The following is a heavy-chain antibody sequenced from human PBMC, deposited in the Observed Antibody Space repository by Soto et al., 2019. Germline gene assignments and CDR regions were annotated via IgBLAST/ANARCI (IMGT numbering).Heavy chain of an antibody. Sequence: GGSLRLSCAASGFTFSSYAMSWVRQAPGKGLEWVSAISGSGGSTYYADSVKGRFTISRDNSKNTLYLQMNSLRAEDTAVYYCANRNSSGFYYYGMDVWGQGTTVTVSS. J-gene: IGHJ6*02. CDR2: ISGSGGST. V-gene: IGHV3-23*01. CDR1: GFTFSSYA. CDR3: ANRNSSGFYYYGMDV. D-gene: IGHD3-22*01.